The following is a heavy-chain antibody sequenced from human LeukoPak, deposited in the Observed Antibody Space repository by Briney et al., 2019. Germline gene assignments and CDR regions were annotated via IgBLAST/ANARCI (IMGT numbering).Heavy chain of an antibody. CDR3: ARDLGVMVRAFDI. J-gene: IGHJ3*02. Sequence: SSETLSLSCTVSGGSINSYYWSWIRQPPGKRLEWIGYIYYSGSTSYNPSLKSRVTISVDTSKNQISLKLSSVTAADTAVYYCARDLGVMVRAFDIWGQGTMVTVSS. CDR2: IYYSGST. D-gene: IGHD5-18*01. V-gene: IGHV4-59*01. CDR1: GGSINSYY.